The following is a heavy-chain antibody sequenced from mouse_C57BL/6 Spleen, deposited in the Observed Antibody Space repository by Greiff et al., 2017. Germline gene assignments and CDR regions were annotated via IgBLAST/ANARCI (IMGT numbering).Heavy chain of an antibody. J-gene: IGHJ2*01. CDR3: ARGGIYYGNYFDY. D-gene: IGHD2-1*01. CDR1: GYAFSSSW. Sequence: QVQLQQSGPELVKPGASVKISCKASGYAFSSSWMNWVKQRPGKGLEWIGRIYPGDGDTNYNGKFKGKATLTADKSSSTAYMQLSSLTSEDSAVXFCARGGIYYGNYFDYWGQGTTLTGSS. V-gene: IGHV1-82*01. CDR2: IYPGDGDT.